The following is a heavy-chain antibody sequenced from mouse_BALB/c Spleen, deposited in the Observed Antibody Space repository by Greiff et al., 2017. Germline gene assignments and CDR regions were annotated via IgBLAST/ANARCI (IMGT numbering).Heavy chain of an antibody. CDR1: GFNIKDTY. CDR3: ARRLMDY. D-gene: IGHD3-2*02. CDR2: IDPANGNT. J-gene: IGHJ4*01. V-gene: IGHV14-3*02. Sequence: EVQVVESGAELVKPGASVKLSCTASGFNIKDTYMHWVKQRPEQGLEWIGRIDPANGNTKYDPKFQGKATITADTSSNTAYLQLSSLTSEDTAVYYCARRLMDYWGQGTSVTVSS.